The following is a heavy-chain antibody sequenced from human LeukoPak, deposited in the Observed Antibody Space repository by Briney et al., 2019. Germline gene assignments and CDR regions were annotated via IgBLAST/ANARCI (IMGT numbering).Heavy chain of an antibody. J-gene: IGHJ4*02. Sequence: SQTLSLTCTVSGHSISSGGYYWSWIRQPPGKGLEWIGYIYYSGSTNYNPSLKSRVTISVDTSKNQFSLKLSSVTAADTAVYYCARDEGDGSYFDNWGQGTLVTVSS. CDR3: ARDEGDGSYFDN. CDR2: IYYSGST. CDR1: GHSISSGGYY. V-gene: IGHV4-61*08. D-gene: IGHD2-15*01.